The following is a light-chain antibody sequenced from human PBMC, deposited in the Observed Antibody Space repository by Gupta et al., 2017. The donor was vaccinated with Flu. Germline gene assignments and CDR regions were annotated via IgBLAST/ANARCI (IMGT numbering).Light chain of an antibody. CDR2: AAS. CDR3: LQDDFYPRT. J-gene: IGKJ1*01. CDR1: QAIRND. V-gene: IGKV1-6*01. Sequence: AIQMTQSPPSLSASVGDRVTISCRASQAIRNDLAWYQQRPGKAPKLLIYAASNLQSGVPSRFSGSGSGTDFTLTIYSLQPEDFATYYCLQDDFYPRTFGQGTKVEI.